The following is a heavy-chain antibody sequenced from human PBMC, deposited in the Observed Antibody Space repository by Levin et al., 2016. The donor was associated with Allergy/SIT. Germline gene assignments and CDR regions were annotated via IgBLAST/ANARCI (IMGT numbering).Heavy chain of an antibody. V-gene: IGHV3-23*01. CDR3: AKSRSGVVTAASNY. CDR2: IRGSGGRT. CDR1: GFTFNDYY. Sequence: GGSLRLSCAASGFTFNDYYMGWIRQAPGKGLEWVSAIRGSGGRTDYADSVKGRFTISRDNSKNTLYLQMNSLRVEDTALYYCAKSRSGVVTAASNYWGQGTLVTVSS. D-gene: IGHD2-2*01. J-gene: IGHJ4*02.